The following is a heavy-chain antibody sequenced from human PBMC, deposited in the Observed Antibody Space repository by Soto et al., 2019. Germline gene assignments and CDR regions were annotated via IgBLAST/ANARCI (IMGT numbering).Heavy chain of an antibody. CDR3: ARLEQLVLHYYYGMDV. V-gene: IGHV5-10-1*01. CDR2: IDPSDSYT. D-gene: IGHD6-6*01. Sequence: GESLKISCKGSGYSFTSYWISWVRRMPGKGLEWMGRIDPSDSYTNYSPSFQGHVTISADKSISTAYLQWSSLKASDTAMYYCARLEQLVLHYYYGMDVWGQGTTVTVSS. CDR1: GYSFTSYW. J-gene: IGHJ6*02.